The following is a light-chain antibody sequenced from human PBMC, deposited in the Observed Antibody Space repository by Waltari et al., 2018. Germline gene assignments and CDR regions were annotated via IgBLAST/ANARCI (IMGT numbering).Light chain of an antibody. J-gene: IGKJ2*01. CDR2: GAS. V-gene: IGKV3-20*01. Sequence: EVVLTQSPGNLSLSPGEKATLSCRASQSLTKRYLAWYQQKPGQAPRLLIYGASSRAAGIPDRFSGSGSGTDFSLTINRLEPDDSAVYYCQQYGSSILYTFGQGTKLEIK. CDR3: QQYGSSILYT. CDR1: QSLTKRY.